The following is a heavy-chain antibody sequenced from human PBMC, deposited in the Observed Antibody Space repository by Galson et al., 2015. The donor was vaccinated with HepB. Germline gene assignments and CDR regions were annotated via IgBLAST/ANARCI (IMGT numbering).Heavy chain of an antibody. J-gene: IGHJ5*02. V-gene: IGHV4-61*02. CDR1: GGSISSGSYY. D-gene: IGHD2-15*01. Sequence: TLSLTCTVSGGSISSGSYYWSWIRQPAGKGLEWIGRIYTSGSTNYNPSLKSRVTISVDTSKNQFSLKLSSVTAADTAVYYCARCPAYCSGGSCYSSWFDPWGQGTLVTVSS. CDR3: ARCPAYCSGGSCYSSWFDP. CDR2: IYTSGST.